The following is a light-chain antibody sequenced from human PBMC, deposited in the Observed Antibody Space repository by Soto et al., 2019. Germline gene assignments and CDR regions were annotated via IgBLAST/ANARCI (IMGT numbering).Light chain of an antibody. Sequence: EIVLTQSPDTLSLSPGERATLSCRASQSVSNYLIWYQQKPGQAPRLLIYDTFNRATGIPARFSGSGSGTDFTLTISSLDPEDFAVYYCQQRAQWPITFGGGTEVEIK. CDR1: QSVSNY. CDR2: DTF. J-gene: IGKJ4*01. V-gene: IGKV3-11*01. CDR3: QQRAQWPIT.